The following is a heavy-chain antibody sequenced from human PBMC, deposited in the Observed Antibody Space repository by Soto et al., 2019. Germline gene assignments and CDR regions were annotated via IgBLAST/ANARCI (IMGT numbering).Heavy chain of an antibody. Sequence: QVQLQESGPGLVKPSETLSLTCTVSGGSVSSGSYYWSWILQPPGKGLEWIGYIYYSGSTNYNPPLKSRVTISVDTSKNQFSLKLSSVTAADTAVYYCARDRPPGGWFDPWGQGTLVTVSS. V-gene: IGHV4-61*01. D-gene: IGHD6-6*01. J-gene: IGHJ5*02. CDR3: ARDRPPGGWFDP. CDR2: IYYSGST. CDR1: GGSVSSGSYY.